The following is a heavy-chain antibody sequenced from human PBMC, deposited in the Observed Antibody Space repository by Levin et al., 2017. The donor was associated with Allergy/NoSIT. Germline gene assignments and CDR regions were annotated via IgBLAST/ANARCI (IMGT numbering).Heavy chain of an antibody. CDR2: ISHDGSDK. CDR3: LRGRGQVEGSGTYDY. Sequence: HSGGSLRLSCAASGFTFSSYGMHWVRQAPGKGLEWVAAISHDGSDKFYADSVRGRFTISRDNSKNTLYLQMNSLRAADTAVYYCLRGRGQVEGSGTYDYWGQGILVTVSS. D-gene: IGHD3-10*01. V-gene: IGHV3-30*12. CDR1: GFTFSSYG. J-gene: IGHJ4*02.